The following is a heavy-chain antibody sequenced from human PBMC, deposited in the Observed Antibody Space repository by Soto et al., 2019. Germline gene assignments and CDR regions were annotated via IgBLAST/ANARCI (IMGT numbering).Heavy chain of an antibody. CDR1: GFTFSDYY. J-gene: IGHJ4*02. CDR3: ARILWFGELLFDY. V-gene: IGHV3-11*01. D-gene: IGHD3-10*01. Sequence: SXPASGFTFSDYYISWIRQAPGKGLEWVSYISSSGSTIYYADSVKGRFTISRDNAKNSLYLQMNSLRAEDTAVYYCARILWFGELLFDYWGQGTLVTSPQ. CDR2: ISSSGSTI.